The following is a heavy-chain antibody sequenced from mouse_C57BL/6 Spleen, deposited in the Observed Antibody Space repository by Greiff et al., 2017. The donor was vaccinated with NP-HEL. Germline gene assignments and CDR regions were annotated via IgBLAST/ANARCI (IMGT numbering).Heavy chain of an antibody. CDR3: ARLTGSYYYAMDY. J-gene: IGHJ4*01. CDR1: GFTFSDYG. D-gene: IGHD4-1*01. V-gene: IGHV5-17*01. CDR2: ISSGSSTI. Sequence: EVKLMESGGGLVKPGGSLKLSCAASGFTFSDYGMHWVRQAPEKGLEWVAYISSGSSTIYYADTVKGRFTISRDNAKNTLFLQMTSLRSEDTAMYYCARLTGSYYYAMDYWGQGTSVTVSS.